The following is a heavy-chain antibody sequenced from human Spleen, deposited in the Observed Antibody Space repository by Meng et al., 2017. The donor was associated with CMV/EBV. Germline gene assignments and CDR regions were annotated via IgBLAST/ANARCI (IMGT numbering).Heavy chain of an antibody. CDR3: ARGTYYDFWSGPLDI. D-gene: IGHD3-3*01. Sequence: GESLKISCAASGFTFSSYSMNWVRQAPGKGLEWVSSIISSSSYIYYADSVKGRFTISRDNAKNSLYLQMNSLRAEDTAVYYCARGTYYDFWSGPLDIWGQGTMVTVSS. V-gene: IGHV3-21*01. CDR1: GFTFSSYS. J-gene: IGHJ3*02. CDR2: IISSSSYI.